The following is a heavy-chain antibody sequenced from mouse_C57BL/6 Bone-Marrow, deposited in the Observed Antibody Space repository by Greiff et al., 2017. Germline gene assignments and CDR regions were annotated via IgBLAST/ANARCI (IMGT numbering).Heavy chain of an antibody. CDR2: ISNGGGST. Sequence: DVKLVESGGGLVQPGGSLKLSCAASGFTFSDYYMYWVRQTPEKRLEWVAYISNGGGSTYYPDTVKGRFTLSRDNAKNTLYLQMSRLKSEDTAMYYCASLGAMDYWGQGTSVTVSS. V-gene: IGHV5-12*01. J-gene: IGHJ4*01. CDR3: ASLGAMDY. CDR1: GFTFSDYY. D-gene: IGHD3-1*01.